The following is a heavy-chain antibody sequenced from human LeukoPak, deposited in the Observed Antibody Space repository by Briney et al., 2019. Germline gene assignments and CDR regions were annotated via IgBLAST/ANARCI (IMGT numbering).Heavy chain of an antibody. V-gene: IGHV3-30*18. CDR2: ISYDGSNK. D-gene: IGHD6-13*01. CDR3: AKPGIAAASTSPNWFDP. J-gene: IGHJ5*02. Sequence: GRSLRLSCAASGFTFSSYGMHWVRQAPGKGLEWVAVISYDGSNKYYADSVKGRFTISRDKSKNTLYLQMNSLRAEDTAVYYCAKPGIAAASTSPNWFDPWGQGTLVTVSS. CDR1: GFTFSSYG.